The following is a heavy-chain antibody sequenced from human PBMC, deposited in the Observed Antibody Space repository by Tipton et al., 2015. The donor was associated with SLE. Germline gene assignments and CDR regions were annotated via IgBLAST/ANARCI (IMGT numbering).Heavy chain of an antibody. J-gene: IGHJ4*02. V-gene: IGHV3-33*06. CDR3: AKGSDFDI. D-gene: IGHD3-10*01. CDR2: IWFDGSNT. CDR1: GFTFSSFA. Sequence: SGFTFSSFAMHWVRQTPGKGLEWLAFIWFDGSNTNYADSVKGRFTISRDNSKDTLYLQMDGLRVEDTAVYYCAKGSDFDIWGQGTLVTVSS.